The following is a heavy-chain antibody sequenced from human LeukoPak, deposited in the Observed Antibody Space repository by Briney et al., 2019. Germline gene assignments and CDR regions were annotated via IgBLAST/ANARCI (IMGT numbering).Heavy chain of an antibody. CDR1: GFTFSSYG. J-gene: IGHJ4*02. V-gene: IGHV3-30*02. CDR2: IRYDGSNK. CDR3: AKEYCSSTSCYITGDY. D-gene: IGHD2-2*02. Sequence: GGSLRLSCAASGFTFSSYGMHWVRQAPGKGLEWEAFIRYDGSNKYYADPVKGRFTISRDNSKNTLSLQMNSLRAEDTAVYYCAKEYCSSTSCYITGDYWGQGTLVTVSS.